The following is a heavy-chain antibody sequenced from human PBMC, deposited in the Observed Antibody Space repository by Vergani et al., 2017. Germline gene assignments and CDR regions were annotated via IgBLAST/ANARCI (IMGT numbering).Heavy chain of an antibody. V-gene: IGHV3-30*03. Sequence: VQLVESGGGLVQPGGSLRLSCAASGFTFSSYSMNWVRQAPGKGLEWVAVISYDGSNKYYADSVKGRFTISRDNSKNTLYLQMDSLRADDTAVYYGASLYCSSTSCLTRKLGDYYYYYMDVWGKGTTVTVSS. CDR2: ISYDGSNK. J-gene: IGHJ6*03. D-gene: IGHD2-2*01. CDR3: ASLYCSSTSCLTRKLGDYYYYYMDV. CDR1: GFTFSSYS.